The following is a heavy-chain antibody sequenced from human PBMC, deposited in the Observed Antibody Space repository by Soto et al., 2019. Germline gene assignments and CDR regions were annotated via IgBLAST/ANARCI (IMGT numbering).Heavy chain of an antibody. Sequence: QVQLQESGPGLWKPSQTLSLTCTVSGDSISSGDYYWSWIRQPPGKGLEGIGYIYNAGSTYSNPSLKSRVTISVDTAKNQFSLKLSSVTAADTAVYYCARDSENYYGSGSYLAYWGQGSLVTVSS. D-gene: IGHD3-10*01. J-gene: IGHJ4*02. CDR2: IYNAGST. CDR1: GDSISSGDYY. CDR3: ARDSENYYGSGSYLAY. V-gene: IGHV4-30-4*01.